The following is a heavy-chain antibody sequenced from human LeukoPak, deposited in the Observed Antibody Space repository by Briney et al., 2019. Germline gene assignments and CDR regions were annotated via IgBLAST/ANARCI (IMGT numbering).Heavy chain of an antibody. CDR1: GFTFSSYW. V-gene: IGHV3-7*01. D-gene: IGHD1-1*01. J-gene: IGHJ4*02. CDR2: IKQDESEK. Sequence: GGPLRLSCAASGFTFSSYWMSWVRQAPGKGLGWVANIKQDESEKYYVDSLKGRFTISRDNAKNSLYLQMNSLRAEDTAVYYCARDKIEGPTKLDYWGQGILVTVSS. CDR3: ARDKIEGPTKLDY.